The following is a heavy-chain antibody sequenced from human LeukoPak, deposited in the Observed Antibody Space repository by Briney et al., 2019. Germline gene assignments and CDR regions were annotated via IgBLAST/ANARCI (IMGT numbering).Heavy chain of an antibody. V-gene: IGHV3-30*18. J-gene: IGHJ3*02. Sequence: GGSLRLSCAASGFTFSSYSMIWVRQAPGKGLEWVAVISYDGSNKYYADSVKGRFTISRDNSKNTLYLQMNSLRAEDTAVYYCAKGQYSVILAVAGYGAFDIWGQGTMVTVSS. CDR3: AKGQYSVILAVAGYGAFDI. CDR1: GFTFSSYS. CDR2: ISYDGSNK. D-gene: IGHD6-19*01.